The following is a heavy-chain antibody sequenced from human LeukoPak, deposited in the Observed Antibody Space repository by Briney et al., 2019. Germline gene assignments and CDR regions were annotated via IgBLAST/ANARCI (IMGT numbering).Heavy chain of an antibody. CDR2: ISRSSTYI. V-gene: IGHV3-21*01. CDR1: GFTFSSYS. CDR3: ARSRGDYLTFDY. D-gene: IGHD4-17*01. Sequence: LGGSLRLSCAASGFTFSSYSMNWVRQAPGKGLEWVSSISRSSTYIYYADSLKGRFTISRDNAKNSLFLQMNSLRAEDTAVYYCARSRGDYLTFDYWGQGTLVTVSS. J-gene: IGHJ4*02.